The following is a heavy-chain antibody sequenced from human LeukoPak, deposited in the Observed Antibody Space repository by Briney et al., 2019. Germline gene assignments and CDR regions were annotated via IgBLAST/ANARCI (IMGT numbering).Heavy chain of an antibody. CDR3: AREGPSDSSGWYADY. CDR1: GYTFTGYY. CDR2: INPNSGGT. Sequence: ASVKVSCKASGYTFTGYYMHWVRQAPGQGLEWMGWINPNSGGTNYAQKFQGRVTMTRDTSISTAYMELSRLRSDDTAVYYCAREGPSDSSGWYADYWGQGTLVTVSS. J-gene: IGHJ4*02. D-gene: IGHD6-19*01. V-gene: IGHV1-2*02.